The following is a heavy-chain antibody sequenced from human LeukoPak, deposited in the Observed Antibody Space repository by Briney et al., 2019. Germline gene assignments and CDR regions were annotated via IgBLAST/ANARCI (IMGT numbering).Heavy chain of an antibody. J-gene: IGHJ5*02. D-gene: IGHD4-17*01. CDR1: GYTFTGYY. V-gene: IGHV1-2*02. Sequence: ASVKVSCKASGYTFTGYYMHWVRQAPGQGLEWMGWTNPNSGGTNYAQKFQGRVTMTRDTSISTAYMELSRPRSDDTAVYYCARGGDYYNWFDPWGQGTLVTVSS. CDR2: TNPNSGGT. CDR3: ARGGDYYNWFDP.